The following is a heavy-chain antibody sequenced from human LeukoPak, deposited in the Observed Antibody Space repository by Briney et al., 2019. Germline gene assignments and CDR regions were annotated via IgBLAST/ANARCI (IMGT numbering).Heavy chain of an antibody. CDR2: ISWNSGSI. Sequence: GGSLRLSCAASGFTFDDYAMHWVRQAPGKGLEWVSGISWNSGSIGYADSVKGRFTISRDNAKNSLYLQMNSLRAEDTAVYYCARGAYSSGWYWFDPWGQGTLVTVSS. CDR1: GFTFDDYA. CDR3: ARGAYSSGWYWFDP. V-gene: IGHV3-9*01. D-gene: IGHD6-19*01. J-gene: IGHJ5*02.